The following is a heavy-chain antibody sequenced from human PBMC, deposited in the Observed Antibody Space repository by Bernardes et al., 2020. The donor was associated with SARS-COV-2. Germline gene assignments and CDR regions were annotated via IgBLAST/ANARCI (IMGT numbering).Heavy chain of an antibody. J-gene: IGHJ6*02. D-gene: IGHD1-26*01. CDR3: ARAPRDLVGAYGMDV. V-gene: IGHV3-33*01. CDR2: IWYDGSNK. Sequence: EGSLLLSCAASGFTFRSSGMHWVRQAPGPGLEWVAVIWYDGSNKYYADSVKGRFTISRDNSKNTLYLQMNSLRAEDTAVYYCARAPRDLVGAYGMDVWGQGTTVTVSS. CDR1: GFTFRSSG.